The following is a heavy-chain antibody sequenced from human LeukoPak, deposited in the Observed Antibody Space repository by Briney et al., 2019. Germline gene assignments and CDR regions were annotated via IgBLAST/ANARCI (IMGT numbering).Heavy chain of an antibody. V-gene: IGHV1-69-2*01. Sequence: ASVKISCKVSGYTFTDYYSHWGQQAPGKGLEWMGLVYPEDSATIYAEKFQGRVTITADTSTDTAYMELSSLRSEDTAVYYCATSYTTGNDYWGQGTLVTVSS. CDR1: GYTFTDYY. J-gene: IGHJ4*02. D-gene: IGHD3-16*01. CDR3: ATSYTTGNDY. CDR2: VYPEDSAT.